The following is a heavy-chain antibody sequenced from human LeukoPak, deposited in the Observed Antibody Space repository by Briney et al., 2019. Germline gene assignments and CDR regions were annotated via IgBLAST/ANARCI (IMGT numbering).Heavy chain of an antibody. V-gene: IGHV3-74*01. CDR1: GFTFSSNW. CDR2: INPDGSDT. Sequence: PGGSLRLSCAASGFTFSSNWMHWIRQVPGEGLVWVARINPDGSDTSYADSVKGRFTISRDNAKNTLYLQMNSLRVGDTALYYCTRDTFGARDYWGQGTLVTVSS. D-gene: IGHD3-10*01. J-gene: IGHJ4*02. CDR3: TRDTFGARDY.